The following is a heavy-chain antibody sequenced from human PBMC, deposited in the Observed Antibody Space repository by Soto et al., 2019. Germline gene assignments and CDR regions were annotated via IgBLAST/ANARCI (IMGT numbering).Heavy chain of an antibody. D-gene: IGHD6-19*01. Sequence: QVQLVQSGTEVKTSGASVKVSCKASGYSFTSYDIHWLRQATGQGAEWMGWVNANTGDTGLAQRFQARVPLSSYTSISTAYVDVISLRPDDPAIYVCARAPRPAAIAVLDHWGQGTLVAVSS. J-gene: IGHJ4*02. CDR2: VNANTGDT. V-gene: IGHV1-8*01. CDR1: GYSFTSYD. CDR3: ARAPRPAAIAVLDH.